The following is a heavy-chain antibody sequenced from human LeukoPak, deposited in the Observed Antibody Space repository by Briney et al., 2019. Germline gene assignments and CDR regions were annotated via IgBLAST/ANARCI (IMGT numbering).Heavy chain of an antibody. CDR1: GFTFHTWV. J-gene: IGHJ4*02. CDR2: ISGGGGAT. V-gene: IGHV3-23*01. Sequence: GGSLRHSCVGSGFTFHTWVLTWVRQAPGKGLEWVSDISGGGGATYYADSVKGRFNVSRDNSKNTLYLQMNSLRAEDTAIYYCAGSWEWGQGSLVTVSS. CDR3: AGSWE. D-gene: IGHD6-13*01.